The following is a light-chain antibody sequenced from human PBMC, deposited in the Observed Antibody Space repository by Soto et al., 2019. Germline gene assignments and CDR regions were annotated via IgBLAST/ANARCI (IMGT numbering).Light chain of an antibody. J-gene: IGKJ4*01. V-gene: IGKV3-20*01. Sequence: TQSPGTLSLSPGERATLSCRASQSVSSSYLAWYQRKPGQAPRLLIHGASTRAAGISDRFSGSGSGTDFTLTISRLEPEDFAVYYCQQYGSLITFGGGTKVDIK. CDR3: QQYGSLIT. CDR1: QSVSSSY. CDR2: GAS.